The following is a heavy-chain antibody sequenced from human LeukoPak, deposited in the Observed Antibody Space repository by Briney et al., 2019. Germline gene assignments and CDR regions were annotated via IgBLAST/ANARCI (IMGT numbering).Heavy chain of an antibody. J-gene: IGHJ4*02. V-gene: IGHV4-34*01. CDR3: AREGEYLYYFDY. CDR2: INHSGST. Sequence: PSETLSLTCAVYGGSFSGYYWSWIRQPPGKGLEWIGEINHSGSTNYNPSLKSRVTISVDTSKNQFSLKLSSVTAADTAVYYCAREGEYLYYFDYWGQGTLVTVSS. CDR1: GGSFSGYY. D-gene: IGHD3-16*01.